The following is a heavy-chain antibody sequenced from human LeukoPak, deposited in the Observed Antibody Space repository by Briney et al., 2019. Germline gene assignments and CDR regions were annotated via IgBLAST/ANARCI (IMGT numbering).Heavy chain of an antibody. CDR3: ARVPVLLWFGESYFDY. CDR1: GFTFSSYA. V-gene: IGHV3-30-3*01. CDR2: ISYDGSNK. J-gene: IGHJ4*02. Sequence: PGGSLRLSCAASGFTFSSYAMYWVRQAPGKGLEWVGDISYDGSNKNYADSVKGRFTIARDNSKNTVYLQMNSLRAEHTAVYYCARVPVLLWFGESYFDYWGQGTLVTVSS. D-gene: IGHD3-10*01.